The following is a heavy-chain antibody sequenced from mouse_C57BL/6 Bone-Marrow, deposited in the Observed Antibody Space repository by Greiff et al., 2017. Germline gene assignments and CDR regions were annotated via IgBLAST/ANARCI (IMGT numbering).Heavy chain of an antibody. CDR2: IDPENGDT. J-gene: IGHJ3*01. Sequence: EVQLQQSGAELVRPGASVKLSCTASGFNIKDDYMHWVKQRPEQGLEWIGWIDPENGDTEYASKFQGKATITADTSSNTAYLQLSSLTSEDTAVYYCTTGGLRRAWFAYWGQGTLVTVSA. D-gene: IGHD2-4*01. CDR1: GFNIKDDY. CDR3: TTGGLRRAWFAY. V-gene: IGHV14-4*01.